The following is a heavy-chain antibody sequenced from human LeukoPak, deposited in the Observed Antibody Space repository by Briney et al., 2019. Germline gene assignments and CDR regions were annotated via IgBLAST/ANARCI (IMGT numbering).Heavy chain of an antibody. J-gene: IGHJ2*01. D-gene: IGHD2-21*01. CDR2: IYYSGST. CDR1: GGSISSYY. Sequence: SETLSLTCTVSGGSISSYYWSWIRQPPGKGLEWLGYIYYSGSTNYNPSLKSRVTISVDTSKNQFSLKLSSVTAADTAVYYCARVRYGLPLWWYFDLWGRGTLVTVSS. CDR3: ARVRYGLPLWWYFDL. V-gene: IGHV4-59*01.